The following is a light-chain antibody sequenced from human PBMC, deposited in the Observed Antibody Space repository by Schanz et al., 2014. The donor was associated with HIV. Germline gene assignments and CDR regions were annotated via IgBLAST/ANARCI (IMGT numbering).Light chain of an antibody. CDR1: QSITDS. J-gene: IGKJ3*01. CDR2: KAS. V-gene: IGKV1-5*03. Sequence: DIQMTQSPPTLSASVGDRVTITCRASQSITDSLAWYQQKPGKAPKLLIYKASNLESGVPSRFRGRGSGTEFTLTITSLQPDDFATYYGQQYNDYPLTFGPGTKVDV. CDR3: QQYNDYPLT.